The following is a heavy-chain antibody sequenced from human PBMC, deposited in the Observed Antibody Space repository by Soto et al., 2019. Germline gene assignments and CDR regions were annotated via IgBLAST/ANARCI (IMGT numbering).Heavy chain of an antibody. CDR1: GGSISSSSND. J-gene: IGHJ4*02. D-gene: IGHD4-17*01. CDR3: ATHPPYGPLDH. V-gene: IGHV4-39*01. Sequence: SETLSLTCTVSGGSISSSSNDWGWIRQPPGKGLEWIGNIYYIENTYYNPSLKSRVTISVDTSKNQFSLRLTSVTAADTAVYYCATHPPYGPLDHWGQGTLVTVSS. CDR2: IYYIENT.